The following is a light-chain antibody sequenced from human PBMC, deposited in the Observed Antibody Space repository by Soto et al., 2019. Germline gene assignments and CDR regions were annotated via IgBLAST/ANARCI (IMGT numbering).Light chain of an antibody. CDR3: QQYNNYFRT. Sequence: DTQMTQSPSSLSASVGDRVTITCRASQNVRSYLNWYQQKPGKAPKTLIYKASSLASGVPSRFSGSASGTEFTLTISSLQPDDFATYYCQQYNNYFRTFGQGTKVDI. CDR2: KAS. J-gene: IGKJ1*01. CDR1: QNVRSY. V-gene: IGKV1-5*03.